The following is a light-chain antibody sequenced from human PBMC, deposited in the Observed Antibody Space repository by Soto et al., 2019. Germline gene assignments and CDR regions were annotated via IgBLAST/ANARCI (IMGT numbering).Light chain of an antibody. V-gene: IGLV2-11*01. CDR2: DVS. CDR1: SSDVGGYNY. Sequence: QSALTQPLSVSRSPGQAVTISCTGTSSDVGGYNYVSWYQQHPGKAPKLMIYDVSKRPSGVPDRFSGSKSGNTASLTISGLQAEDEADYYCCSYAGSYTGVFGTGTKVTVL. J-gene: IGLJ1*01. CDR3: CSYAGSYTGV.